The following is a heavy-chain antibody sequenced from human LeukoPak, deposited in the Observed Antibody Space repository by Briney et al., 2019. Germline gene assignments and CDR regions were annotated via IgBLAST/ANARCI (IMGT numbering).Heavy chain of an antibody. D-gene: IGHD3-22*01. CDR1: GFTFSSYA. CDR2: ISGSGGST. CDR3: AKAGDSSGYYGVYFDY. Sequence: QPGGSLRVSCAASGFTFSSYAMSWVRQAPGKGLEWVSAISGSGGSTYYADSVKGRFTISRDNSKNTLYLQMNSLRAEDTAVYYCAKAGDSSGYYGVYFDYWGQGTLVTVSS. V-gene: IGHV3-23*01. J-gene: IGHJ4*02.